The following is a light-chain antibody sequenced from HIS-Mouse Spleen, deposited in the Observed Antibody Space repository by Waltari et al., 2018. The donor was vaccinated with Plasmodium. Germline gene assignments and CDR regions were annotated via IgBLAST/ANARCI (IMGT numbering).Light chain of an antibody. CDR3: QSADSSGTYV. V-gene: IGLV3-25*03. Sequence: SYELTQPPSVSVSPGQTARITCSGDALPTQYAYWYQQKPGQAPVLVVYKDSERPSGIPERFSGSSSGTTVTLTISGVQAEDEADYYCQSADSSGTYVFGTGTKVTVL. CDR2: KDS. CDR1: ALPTQY. J-gene: IGLJ1*01.